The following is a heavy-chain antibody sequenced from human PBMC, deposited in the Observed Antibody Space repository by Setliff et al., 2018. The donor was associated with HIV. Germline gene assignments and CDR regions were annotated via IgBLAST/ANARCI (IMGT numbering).Heavy chain of an antibody. V-gene: IGHV3-48*01. CDR2: ISSSSSTI. D-gene: IGHD6-13*01. Sequence: GGSLRLSCAASGFTFSSYSMNWVRQAPGKGLEWVSYISSSSSTIYYADSVKGRFTISRDNAKNSLYLQMNSLRAEDTAVYYCARLRAAGFDYWGQGTLVTVSS. CDR3: ARLRAAGFDY. J-gene: IGHJ4*02. CDR1: GFTFSSYS.